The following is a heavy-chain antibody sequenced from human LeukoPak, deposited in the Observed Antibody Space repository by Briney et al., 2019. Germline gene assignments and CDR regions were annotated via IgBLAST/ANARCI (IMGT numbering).Heavy chain of an antibody. CDR2: MDSDGCST. CDR1: GFTFSSYW. J-gene: IGHJ4*02. CDR3: ARRTKDYYDSSGYSFDY. D-gene: IGHD3-22*01. V-gene: IGHV3-74*01. Sequence: GGPLRLSCAASGFTFSSYWMHWVRQAPGKGLVWVSRMDSDGCSTSYADSVKGRFTISRDNAKNTLYLQMNSLRAEDTAVYYCARRTKDYYDSSGYSFDYWGPGTLVT.